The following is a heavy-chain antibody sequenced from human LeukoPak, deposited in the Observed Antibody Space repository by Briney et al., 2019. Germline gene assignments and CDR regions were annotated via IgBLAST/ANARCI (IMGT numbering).Heavy chain of an antibody. Sequence: PGGSLRLSCAASGFTFSSYSMNWVRQAPGKGLEWVSYISSSSSTIYYADSVRGRFTISRDNAKNSLYLQMNSLRAEDTAVYYCAREKVGYYDSSGGTDYWGQGTLVTVSS. D-gene: IGHD3-22*01. CDR3: AREKVGYYDSSGGTDY. CDR1: GFTFSSYS. V-gene: IGHV3-48*01. CDR2: ISSSSSTI. J-gene: IGHJ4*02.